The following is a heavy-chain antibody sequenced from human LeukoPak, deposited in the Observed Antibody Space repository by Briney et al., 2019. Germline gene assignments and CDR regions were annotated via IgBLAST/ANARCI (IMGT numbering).Heavy chain of an antibody. J-gene: IGHJ6*03. Sequence: GRSLRLSCAASGLTLSNYAMIWVRQAPGKGLEWVSSISASGGTTYYADSVKGRFTISRDNPKNTLYLQMSSLSAEDTAIYYCAKDSKRYPLDYYMDVWGKGTTVTVSS. CDR2: ISASGGTT. CDR1: GLTLSNYA. D-gene: IGHD1-14*01. V-gene: IGHV3-23*01. CDR3: AKDSKRYPLDYYMDV.